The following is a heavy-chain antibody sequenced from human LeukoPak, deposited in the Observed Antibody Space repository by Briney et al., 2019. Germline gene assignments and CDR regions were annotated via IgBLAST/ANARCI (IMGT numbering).Heavy chain of an antibody. V-gene: IGHV3-9*01. CDR3: ANDSSAEVGATIDDRFDY. Sequence: GRSLRLSCAASGFTFDDYAMHWVRQAPGKGLEWVSGISWNSGSIGYADSVKGRFTISRDNAKNSLYLQMNSLRAEDTALYYCANDSSAEVGATIDDRFDYWGQGTLVTVSS. CDR2: ISWNSGSI. CDR1: GFTFDDYA. D-gene: IGHD1-26*01. J-gene: IGHJ4*02.